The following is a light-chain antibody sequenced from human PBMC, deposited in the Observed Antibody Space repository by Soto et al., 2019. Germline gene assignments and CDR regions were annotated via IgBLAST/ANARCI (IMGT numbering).Light chain of an antibody. J-gene: IGLJ2*01. V-gene: IGLV2-8*01. CDR3: SSYAGSHNVI. CDR1: SSDVGAYNY. CDR2: EVT. Sequence: QSALTQPPSASGSPGQSVTISCTGTSSDVGAYNYVSWYQQHPGKAPKLIIYEVTERPSGVPDRFSGSKSGNTASLTVPGLQAEDEADFYCSSYAGSHNVIFGGGTKLTVL.